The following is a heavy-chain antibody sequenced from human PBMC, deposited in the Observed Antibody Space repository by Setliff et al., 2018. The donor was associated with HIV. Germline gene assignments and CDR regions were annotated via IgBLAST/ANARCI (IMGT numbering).Heavy chain of an antibody. CDR1: GGSISSYY. Sequence: PSETLSLTCTVSGGSISSYYWSWIRQPPGKGLEWIGYIYYSGSTNYNPSLKSRVTISVDTSKNQFSLKLSSVTAADTAVYYCAREAPSLLFDYWGQGTLVTVS. CDR2: IYYSGST. J-gene: IGHJ4*02. V-gene: IGHV4-59*01. CDR3: AREAPSLLFDY.